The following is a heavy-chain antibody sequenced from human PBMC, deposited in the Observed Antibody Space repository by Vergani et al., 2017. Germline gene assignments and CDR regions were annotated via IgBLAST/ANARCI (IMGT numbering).Heavy chain of an antibody. CDR3: ARAAGYCSSTSCPPTLRNSYYYMDV. CDR2: VWYDGSNK. D-gene: IGHD2-2*01. Sequence: QVQLVESGGGVVQPGRSLRLSCAASGFTFSSYGMHWVRQVPGKGLEWVAVVWYDGSNKYYGDSVKGRFTISRDNSKNTLYLQMKSLRAEDTAVYYCARAAGYCSSTSCPPTLRNSYYYMDVWGKGTTVTVSS. J-gene: IGHJ6*03. V-gene: IGHV3-33*01. CDR1: GFTFSSYG.